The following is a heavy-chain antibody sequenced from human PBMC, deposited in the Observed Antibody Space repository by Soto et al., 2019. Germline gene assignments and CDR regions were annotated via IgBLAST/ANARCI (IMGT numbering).Heavy chain of an antibody. CDR3: ARDRYSSGWYDLDY. V-gene: IGHV3-33*01. Sequence: QVQLVESGGGVVQPGRSLRLSCGASGFTFSSYGMHWVRQAPGKGLGWVAVIWEDGSYKYYADSVKGRFTISRDNSQNTLYLQMNSLRAEDTAVYYCARDRYSSGWYDLDYWGQGTLVTVSS. CDR1: GFTFSSYG. J-gene: IGHJ4*02. CDR2: IWEDGSYK. D-gene: IGHD6-19*01.